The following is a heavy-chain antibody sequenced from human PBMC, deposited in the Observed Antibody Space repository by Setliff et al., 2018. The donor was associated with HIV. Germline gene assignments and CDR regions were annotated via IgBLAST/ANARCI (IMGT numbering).Heavy chain of an antibody. J-gene: IGHJ4*02. V-gene: IGHV4-61*08. Sequence: SETLSLTCTVSGGSISSGDYYWSWIRQPPGKGLEWIGHIYSSGSTNYNPSLKSRVTISVDRSKNQFSLKLSSVTAVDTAVYYCAKKGNGDYHFDYWGQGTLVTVSS. CDR2: IYSSGST. D-gene: IGHD4-17*01. CDR3: AKKGNGDYHFDY. CDR1: GGSISSGDYY.